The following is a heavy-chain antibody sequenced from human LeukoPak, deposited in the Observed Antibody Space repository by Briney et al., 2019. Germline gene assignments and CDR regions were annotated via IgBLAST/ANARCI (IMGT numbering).Heavy chain of an antibody. CDR1: GGSISSYY. D-gene: IGHD2-2*01. CDR3: ARHLPDFCSSTSCSEYNWFDP. CDR2: IYYSGST. J-gene: IGHJ5*02. V-gene: IGHV4-59*08. Sequence: SETLSLTCTVSGGSISSYYWSWIRQPPGKGLEWIGYIYYSGSTNYNPSLKSRVTISVDTSKNQFSLKLSSVTAADTAVYYCARHLPDFCSSTSCSEYNWFDPWGQGTLVTVSS.